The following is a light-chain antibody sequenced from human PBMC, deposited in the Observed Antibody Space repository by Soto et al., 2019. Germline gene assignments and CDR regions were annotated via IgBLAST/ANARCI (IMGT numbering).Light chain of an antibody. J-gene: IGKJ4*01. Sequence: NMMKQSPSSLSASVDDRVTISCRASQSISNFLDWYQQKPGKAPQLLIYAASRLQSGVPPRFSGSGAGTDFTLTISSLQPEDVASYFCQQSYTALHSFGEGTKVDIK. V-gene: IGKV1-39*01. CDR2: AAS. CDR3: QQSYTALHS. CDR1: QSISNF.